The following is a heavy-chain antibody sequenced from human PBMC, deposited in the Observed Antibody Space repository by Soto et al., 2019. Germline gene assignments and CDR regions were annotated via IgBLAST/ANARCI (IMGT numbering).Heavy chain of an antibody. J-gene: IGHJ5*02. CDR3: AKGRSIAVPEGS. CDR2: VSAANGYT. CDR1: GFIFTNYG. V-gene: IGHV1-18*01. Sequence: QVQLVRSGPEMKKPGASVKVSCKGSGFIFTNYGFNWVRQAPGQGLEWVGWVSAANGYTRSAQKFQDRLIMTTDSSTNTAYMELRGLGPDDTALYYCAKGRSIAVPEGSWGQGTLVTVSS. D-gene: IGHD6-19*01.